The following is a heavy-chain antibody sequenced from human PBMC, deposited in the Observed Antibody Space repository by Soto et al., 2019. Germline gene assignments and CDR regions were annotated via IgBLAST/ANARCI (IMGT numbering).Heavy chain of an antibody. Sequence: SETLSLTCTVSGGTISSGGYYLSWIRQHPGKGLEWIGYIYYSGSTYYNPSLKSRVTISVDTSKNQFSLKLTSVTDADTAVYYCARVRGGGPFDDWGQGTLVTVSS. V-gene: IGHV4-31*03. CDR1: GGTISSGGYY. D-gene: IGHD1-26*01. CDR2: IYYSGST. J-gene: IGHJ4*02. CDR3: ARVRGGGPFDD.